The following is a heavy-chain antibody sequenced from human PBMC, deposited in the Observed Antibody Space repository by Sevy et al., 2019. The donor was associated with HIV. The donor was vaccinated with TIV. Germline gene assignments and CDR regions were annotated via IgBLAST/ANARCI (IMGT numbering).Heavy chain of an antibody. J-gene: IGHJ3*02. V-gene: IGHV3-53*01. CDR1: GFNVSSNY. D-gene: IGHD3-22*01. CDR2: IYRGDNT. CDR3: ARLSVYYYDSSGYYTTGHAFDI. Sequence: GGSLRLSCAASGFNVSSNYMNWVRQAPGKGLEWVSVIYRGDNTYYADSVKGRFTISRDTSKNTLYLQMNSLRAEDTAVYYCARLSVYYYDSSGYYTTGHAFDIWGQGTMVTVSS.